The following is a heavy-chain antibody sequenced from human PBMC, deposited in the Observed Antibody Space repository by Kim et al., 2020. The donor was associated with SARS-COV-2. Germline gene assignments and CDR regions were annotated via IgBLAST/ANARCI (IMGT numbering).Heavy chain of an antibody. D-gene: IGHD6-19*01. CDR3: ARPVAGSVWDG. J-gene: IGHJ6*02. V-gene: IGHV4-4*02. Sequence: NNNPSLKGRVTISVDKSKNQFSLVLASVTAADRAIYYCARPVAGSVWDGWGQGTTVTVSS.